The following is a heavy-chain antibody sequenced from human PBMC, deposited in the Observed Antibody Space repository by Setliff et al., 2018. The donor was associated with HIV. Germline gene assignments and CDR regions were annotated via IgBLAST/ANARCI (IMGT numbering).Heavy chain of an antibody. D-gene: IGHD3-10*01. CDR2: IANDGST. CDR3: TRHLPVYYGSGVSYYFDY. CDR1: GDSISRYY. J-gene: IGHJ4*02. V-gene: IGHV4-59*08. Sequence: SETLSLTCNVSGDSISRYYWSWIRQPPGKGLEWIGYIANDGSTNYNPPLKSRLSISVDTSKNQVSLKLTSVAAADTAVYYCTRHLPVYYGSGVSYYFDYWGQGTLVTVSS.